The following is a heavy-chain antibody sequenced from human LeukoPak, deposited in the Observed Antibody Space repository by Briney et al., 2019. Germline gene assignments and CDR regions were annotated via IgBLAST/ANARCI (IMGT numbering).Heavy chain of an antibody. V-gene: IGHV3-74*01. CDR3: ARDQSPAPAWFDP. Sequence: GGSLRLSCAASGFTFSDYYMSWIRQAPGKGLVWVSRINSDGSATTYADSVKGRFTISRDNAKNMLYLQMSSLRTEDTAVYYCARDQSPAPAWFDPWGQGTLVTVSS. CDR2: INSDGSAT. CDR1: GFTFSDYY. D-gene: IGHD2-2*01. J-gene: IGHJ5*02.